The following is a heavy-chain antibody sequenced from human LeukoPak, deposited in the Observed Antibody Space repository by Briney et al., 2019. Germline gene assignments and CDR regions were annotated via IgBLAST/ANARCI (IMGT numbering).Heavy chain of an antibody. Sequence: GGSLRLSCAASGFTFSSYWMSWVRQAPGKGLEWVANIKQDGSGKYYVDSVKGRFTISRDNAKNSLYLQMSSLRAEDTAVYYCARDLYRIVVVPHYFDYWGQGTLVTVSS. CDR1: GFTFSSYW. CDR2: IKQDGSGK. V-gene: IGHV3-7*01. CDR3: ARDLYRIVVVPHYFDY. J-gene: IGHJ4*02. D-gene: IGHD3-22*01.